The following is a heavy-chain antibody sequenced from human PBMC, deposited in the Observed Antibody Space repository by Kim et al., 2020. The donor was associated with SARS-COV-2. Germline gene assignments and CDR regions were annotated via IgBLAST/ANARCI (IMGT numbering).Heavy chain of an antibody. J-gene: IGHJ6*02. Sequence: SETLSLTCTVSGGSISSYYWSWIRQPPGKGLEWIGYIYYSGSTNYNPSLKSRVTISVDTSKNQFSLKLSSVTAADTAVYYCARVDYDSSGYFYYYYGMDVWGQGTTVTVSS. CDR1: GGSISSYY. D-gene: IGHD3-22*01. CDR3: ARVDYDSSGYFYYYYGMDV. CDR2: IYYSGST. V-gene: IGHV4-59*01.